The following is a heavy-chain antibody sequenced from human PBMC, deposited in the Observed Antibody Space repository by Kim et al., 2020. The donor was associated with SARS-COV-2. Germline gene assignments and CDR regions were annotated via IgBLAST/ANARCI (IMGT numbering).Heavy chain of an antibody. V-gene: IGHV3-48*02. CDR1: GFTFSSYS. J-gene: IGHJ4*02. D-gene: IGHD3-3*01. Sequence: GGSLRLSCAASGFTFSSYSMNWVRQAPGKGLEWVSYISSSSSTIYYADSVKGRFTISRDNAKNSLYLQMNSLRDEDTAVYYCARDMGYYDFWSGKRGERGIDYWGQGTLVTVSS. CDR3: ARDMGYYDFWSGKRGERGIDY. CDR2: ISSSSSTI.